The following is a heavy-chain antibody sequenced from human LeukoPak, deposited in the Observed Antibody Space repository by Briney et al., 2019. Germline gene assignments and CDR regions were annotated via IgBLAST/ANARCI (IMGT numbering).Heavy chain of an antibody. J-gene: IGHJ5*02. D-gene: IGHD2-15*01. Sequence: SETLSLTCTVSGGSISSSSYYWGWIRQPPGKGLEWIGEINHSGSTNYNPSLKSRVTISVDTSKNQFSLKLNSVTAADTAVYYCARWWGFDPWGQGTLVTVSS. CDR3: ARWWGFDP. CDR2: INHSGST. CDR1: GGSISSSSYY. V-gene: IGHV4-39*07.